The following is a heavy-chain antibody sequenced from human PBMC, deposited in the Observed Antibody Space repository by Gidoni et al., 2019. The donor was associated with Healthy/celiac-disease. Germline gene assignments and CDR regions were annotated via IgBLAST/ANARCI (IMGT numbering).Heavy chain of an antibody. Sequence: QVQLQESGPGLVKPSQTLALTCTVSGGSISSGGYYWSWIRQHPGKGLEWIGYISYRGSTYYNPSLKSRVTISVDTSKNPFSLKLSSVTAADTAVYYCASSGRITMIVLPAEYFQHWGQGTLVTVSS. J-gene: IGHJ1*01. CDR3: ASSGRITMIVLPAEYFQH. CDR1: GGSISSGGYY. V-gene: IGHV4-31*03. D-gene: IGHD3-22*01. CDR2: ISYRGST.